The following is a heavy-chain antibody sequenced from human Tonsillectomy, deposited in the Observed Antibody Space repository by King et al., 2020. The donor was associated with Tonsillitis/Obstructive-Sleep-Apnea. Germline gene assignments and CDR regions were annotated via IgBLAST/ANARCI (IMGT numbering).Heavy chain of an antibody. CDR1: GFTFSSYA. J-gene: IGHJ1*01. CDR2: ISYDGSNK. D-gene: IGHD6-19*01. V-gene: IGHV3-30*01. CDR3: ARVPGIAVAGTLD. Sequence: QLVQSGGGVVQPGRSLRLSCAASGFTFSSYAMHWVRQAPGKGLEWVAVISYDGSNKYYADSVKGRFTISRDNSKNTLYLQMNSLRAEDTAVYYCARVPGIAVAGTLDWGQGTLVTVSS.